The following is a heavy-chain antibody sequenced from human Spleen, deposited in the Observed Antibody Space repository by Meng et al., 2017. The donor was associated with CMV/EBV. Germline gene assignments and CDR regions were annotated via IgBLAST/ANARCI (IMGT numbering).Heavy chain of an antibody. CDR1: GLTSSSYA. CDR2: VSGSGGST. CDR3: AKHASGWWRDPTDV. Sequence: GGSLRLSCAGSGLTSSSYAMTWFRQAPGKGLEWVSSVSGSGGSTDYADSVKGRFTISREKSKNMLYVQMNSLRVEDTAVYYCAKHASGWWRDPTDVWGQGTTVTVSS. V-gene: IGHV3-23*01. D-gene: IGHD6-19*01. J-gene: IGHJ6*02.